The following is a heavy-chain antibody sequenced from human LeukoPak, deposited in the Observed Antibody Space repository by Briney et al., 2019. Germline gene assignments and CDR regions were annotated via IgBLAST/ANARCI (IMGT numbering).Heavy chain of an antibody. CDR2: IYYSGST. V-gene: IGHV4-30-4*01. J-gene: IGHJ4*02. CDR3: DRVVVVVAATPGFDY. D-gene: IGHD2-15*01. CDR1: GGSISSGDYY. Sequence: SSETLSLTCTVSGGSISSGDYYWSWIRQPPGKGLEWIGYIYYSGSTYYNPSLKSRVTISVDTSKNQFSLKLSSVTAADTAVYYCDRVVVVVAATPGFDYWGQGTLVTVSS.